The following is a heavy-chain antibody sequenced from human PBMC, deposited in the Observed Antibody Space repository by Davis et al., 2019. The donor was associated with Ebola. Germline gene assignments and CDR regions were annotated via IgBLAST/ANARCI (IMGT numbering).Heavy chain of an antibody. CDR2: IYPGDSDT. Sequence: KVSCKGSEYIFTNYWIGWVRQMPGKGLEWMGIIYPGDSDTRYSPSFRGQVIISADKSMKTAFLQWSSLKASDSGMYYCASLRRTITGMDDGFDIWGEGTMVTVSS. J-gene: IGHJ3*02. CDR1: EYIFTNYW. V-gene: IGHV5-51*01. D-gene: IGHD2-8*02. CDR3: ASLRRTITGMDDGFDI.